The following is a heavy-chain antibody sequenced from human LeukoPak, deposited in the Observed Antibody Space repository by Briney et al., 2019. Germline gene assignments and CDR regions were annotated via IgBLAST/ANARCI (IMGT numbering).Heavy chain of an antibody. D-gene: IGHD4-11*01. CDR2: ISSSGSTI. Sequence: PGGSLRLSCAASGFTFSDYYMSWLPQAPGKGLEWVSYISSSGSTIYYADSVKGRFTISRDNAKNSLYLQMNSLRAEDTAVYYCARAPDYSNYVYYYYMDVWGKGTTVTVSS. CDR3: ARAPDYSNYVYYYYMDV. CDR1: GFTFSDYY. V-gene: IGHV3-11*04. J-gene: IGHJ6*03.